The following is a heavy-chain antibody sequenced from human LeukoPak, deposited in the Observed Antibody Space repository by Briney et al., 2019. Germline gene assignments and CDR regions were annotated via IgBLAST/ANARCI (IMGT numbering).Heavy chain of an antibody. J-gene: IGHJ4*02. CDR3: ARGRVGGDFDY. V-gene: IGHV4-39*07. CDR1: GGSISSSSYY. CDR2: IYYSGST. D-gene: IGHD1-26*01. Sequence: PSETLSLTCTVSGGSISSSSYYWGWIRQPPGKGLEWIGSIYYSGSTYYNPSLKSRVTISVDTSKNQFSLKLSSVTAADTAVYYCARGRVGGDFDYWGQGTLVTVSS.